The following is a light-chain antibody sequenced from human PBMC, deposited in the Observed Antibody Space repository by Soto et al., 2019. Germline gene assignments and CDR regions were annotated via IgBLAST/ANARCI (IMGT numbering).Light chain of an antibody. Sequence: EIVLTQSPATLSLSPGERAALSCRASQSVNIYLAWYQQKPGQAPRLLIYDASNRATGIPARFSGSGSGTDFTLTISSLEPEDFATYYCQQYYSYPQTFGQGTKVEIK. V-gene: IGKV3-11*01. CDR1: QSVNIY. J-gene: IGKJ1*01. CDR2: DAS. CDR3: QQYYSYPQT.